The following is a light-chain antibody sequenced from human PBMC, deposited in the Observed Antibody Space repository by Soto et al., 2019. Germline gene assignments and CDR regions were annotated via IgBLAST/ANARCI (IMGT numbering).Light chain of an antibody. CDR1: QSVSSN. Sequence: EIVMTQSQATLSVSPGERATLSCRARQSVSSNLAWYQQKPGQAPRLLIYGASTRATGIPARFSGSGSGTEFTLTLSSLQCEYCAVYYCQHYNNWPRTFGQGTQVQIK. CDR3: QHYNNWPRT. CDR2: GAS. J-gene: IGKJ1*01. V-gene: IGKV3-15*01.